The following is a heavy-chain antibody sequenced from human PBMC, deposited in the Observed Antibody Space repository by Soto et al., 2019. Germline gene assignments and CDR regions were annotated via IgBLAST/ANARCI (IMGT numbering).Heavy chain of an antibody. Sequence: GGARGLSCAAPVCTFSGYGRRWFRQGPGKGLEWVAVIWYDGSNKNDAASVKGRFTIARDNSKNTLYLQMNILRAEGTAVYYCAKASQYYYDSRGYWYWAQGALVTVSS. D-gene: IGHD3-22*01. CDR1: VCTFSGYG. J-gene: IGHJ4*02. V-gene: IGHV3-33*06. CDR2: IWYDGSNK. CDR3: AKASQYYYDSRGYWY.